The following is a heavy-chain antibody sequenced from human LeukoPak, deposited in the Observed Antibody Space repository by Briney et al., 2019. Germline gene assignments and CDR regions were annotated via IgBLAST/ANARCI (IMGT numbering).Heavy chain of an antibody. D-gene: IGHD3-16*02. CDR2: IYSGGTT. V-gene: IGHV3-66*01. J-gene: IGHJ4*02. Sequence: GGSLRLSCAASGFTVNSNYMSWVRQAPGKGLEWVSVIYSGGTTYYADSVKGRFTISRDNSKNTLYLQMNSLRAEDTAVYYCAKAQRLGELSLYLHWGQGTLVTVSS. CDR3: AKAQRLGELSLYLH. CDR1: GFTVNSNY.